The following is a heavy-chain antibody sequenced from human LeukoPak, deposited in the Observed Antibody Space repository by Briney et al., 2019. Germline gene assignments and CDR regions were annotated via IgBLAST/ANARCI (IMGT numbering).Heavy chain of an antibody. D-gene: IGHD6-6*01. V-gene: IGHV1-2*02. J-gene: IGHJ4*02. CDR3: ARARGYSSSLGGLDY. CDR2: INPNSGGT. Sequence: GASVKVSCKASGYTFTGYYMHWVRQAPGQGLEWMGWINPNSGGTNYAQKFQGRVTMTRDTSISTAYMELSRLRSDDTAVYYCARARGYSSSLGGLDYWGQGTLVTVSS. CDR1: GYTFTGYY.